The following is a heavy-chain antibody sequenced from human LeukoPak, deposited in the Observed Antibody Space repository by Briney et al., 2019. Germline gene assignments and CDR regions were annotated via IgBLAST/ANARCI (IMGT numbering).Heavy chain of an antibody. CDR2: IYHSGST. CDR1: GGSSSGYS. Sequence: SETLSLTCAVYGGSSSGYSWSWIRQPPGKGLEWIGYIYHSGSTYYNPSLKSRVTISVDRSKNQFSLKLSSVTAADTAVYYCASGGTTVTYFDYWGQGTLVTVSS. D-gene: IGHD4-17*01. CDR3: ASGGTTVTYFDY. V-gene: IGHV4-30-2*01. J-gene: IGHJ4*02.